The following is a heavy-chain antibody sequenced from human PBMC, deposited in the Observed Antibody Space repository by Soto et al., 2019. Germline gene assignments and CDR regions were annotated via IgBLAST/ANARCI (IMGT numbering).Heavy chain of an antibody. CDR1: GFTFSGYG. CDR2: VSYEGSNK. J-gene: IGHJ4*02. Sequence: QVHLVESGGGVVQPGRSLRLSCEASGFTFSGYGMHWVRQAPGKGLEWVSFVSYEGSNKYYADSVKGRFTISKDNSKNTLNLQMNSLRAEDTAVHYCAKEERHSGYIIDYWGQETVVTVSS. D-gene: IGHD5-12*01. V-gene: IGHV3-30*18. CDR3: AKEERHSGYIIDY.